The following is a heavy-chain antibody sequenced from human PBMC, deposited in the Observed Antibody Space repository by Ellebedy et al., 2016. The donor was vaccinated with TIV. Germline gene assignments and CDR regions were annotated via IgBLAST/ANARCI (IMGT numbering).Heavy chain of an antibody. Sequence: GGSLRLSXAASGFTFSRYVMYWVRQAPGKGLEWVAVISYDGRNNYYLDSVKGRFTISRDNSKNTLYLQMDSLRAEYTALYYCARQTVTTPFFTGSLDLWGQGTLVTVSS. CDR3: ARQTVTTPFFTGSLDL. CDR1: GFTFSRYV. V-gene: IGHV3-30-3*01. J-gene: IGHJ4*01. CDR2: ISYDGRNN. D-gene: IGHD4-17*01.